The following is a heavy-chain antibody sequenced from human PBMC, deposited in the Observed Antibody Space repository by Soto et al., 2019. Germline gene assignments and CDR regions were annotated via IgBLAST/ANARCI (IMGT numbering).Heavy chain of an antibody. V-gene: IGHV3-49*03. Sequence: PGGSLRLSCTASGFTFGDYAMSWFRQAPGKGLEWVGFIRSKADVGTTEYAASVKGRFTISRDDSKSIAYLQMNSLKTEDTAVYYCTRDLRITMVRGERAPPGRLQYYYYYGMDVWGQGTTVTVSS. J-gene: IGHJ6*02. CDR2: IRSKADVGTT. CDR1: GFTFGDYA. CDR3: TRDLRITMVRGERAPPGRLQYYYYYGMDV. D-gene: IGHD3-10*01.